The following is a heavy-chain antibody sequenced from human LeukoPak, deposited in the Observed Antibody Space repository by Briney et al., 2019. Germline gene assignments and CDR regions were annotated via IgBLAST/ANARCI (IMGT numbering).Heavy chain of an antibody. V-gene: IGHV3-30-3*01. CDR1: GFTFSSYA. CDR3: ARDLVHCGSDCP. D-gene: IGHD2-21*02. Sequence: GGSLRLSCAAFGFTFSSYAMHWVRQAPGKGLEWVAVISYDGSNKYYADSVKGRFTISRDNSKNTLYLQMNSLRAEDTAVYYCARDLVHCGSDCPWGQGTLVTVSS. CDR2: ISYDGSNK. J-gene: IGHJ5*02.